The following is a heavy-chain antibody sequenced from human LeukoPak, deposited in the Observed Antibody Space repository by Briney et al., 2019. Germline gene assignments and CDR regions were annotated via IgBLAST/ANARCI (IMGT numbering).Heavy chain of an antibody. CDR2: IWYDGSNK. CDR3: ARDHPPKVYDFWSGYYTDYYYYGMDV. D-gene: IGHD3-3*01. CDR1: GFTFSSYG. V-gene: IGHV3-33*01. J-gene: IGHJ6*02. Sequence: GGSLRLSCAASGFTFSSYGMHWVRQAPGKGLEWVAVIWYDGSNKYYADSVKGRFTISRDNSKNTLYLQMNSLRAGDTAVYYCARDHPPKVYDFWSGYYTDYYYYGMDVWGQGTTVTVSS.